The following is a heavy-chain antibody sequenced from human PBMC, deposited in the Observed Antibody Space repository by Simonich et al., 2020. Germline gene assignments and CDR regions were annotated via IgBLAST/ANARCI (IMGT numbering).Heavy chain of an antibody. CDR1: GYTFTSYG. CDR3: ARSTTGTTAFDI. CDR2: IEAYNVNK. J-gene: IGHJ3*02. V-gene: IGHV1-18*01. D-gene: IGHD1-1*01. Sequence: QVQLVQSGAEVKKPGASVKVSCKASGYTFTSYGISWMRQAPGQGLEWMGGIEAYNVNKNYAQKLQGRVTMTTDTSTSTAYMELRSLRSDDPAVYYCARSTTGTTAFDIWGQGTMVTVSS.